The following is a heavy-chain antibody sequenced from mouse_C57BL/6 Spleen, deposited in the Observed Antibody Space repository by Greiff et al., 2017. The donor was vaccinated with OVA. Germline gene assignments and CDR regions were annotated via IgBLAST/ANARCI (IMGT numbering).Heavy chain of an antibody. CDR3: ARPLYYGSFMDY. D-gene: IGHD1-1*01. Sequence: VMLVESGPELVKPGASVKISCKASGYAFSSSWMNWVKQRPGKGLEWIGRIYPGDGDTNYNGKFKGKATLTADKSSSTAYMQLSSLTSEDSAVYVCARPLYYGSFMDYWGQGTSVTVSS. CDR2: IYPGDGDT. V-gene: IGHV1-82*01. J-gene: IGHJ4*01. CDR1: GYAFSSSW.